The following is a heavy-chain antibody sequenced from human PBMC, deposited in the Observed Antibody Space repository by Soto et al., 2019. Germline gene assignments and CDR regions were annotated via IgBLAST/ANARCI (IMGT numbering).Heavy chain of an antibody. CDR1: GFTFSSHC. D-gene: IGHD2-2*01. Sequence: GGSLRLSCAASGFTFSSHCMHWVRQAPGKGLEWVAAIWYDGSNKFYADSVKGRFIISRDNSKNTLYLQINSLRAEDTAVYYCGRAVTPAGPSTCDYWGQGTLVTVSS. V-gene: IGHV3-33*01. CDR3: GRAVTPAGPSTCDY. J-gene: IGHJ4*02. CDR2: IWYDGSNK.